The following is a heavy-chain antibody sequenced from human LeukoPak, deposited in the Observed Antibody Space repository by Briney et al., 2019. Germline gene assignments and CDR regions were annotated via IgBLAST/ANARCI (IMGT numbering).Heavy chain of an antibody. J-gene: IGHJ4*02. CDR1: GFTFSRYG. V-gene: IGHV3-23*01. CDR3: AAYGSGSPPYHFDY. D-gene: IGHD3-10*01. Sequence: PGGSLRLSCAASGFTFSRYGMSWVRQAPGKGLEWVSSISVSGADTYYADSVKGRFTISRDNSKTTSYMQMNSLRAEDTAVYYCAAYGSGSPPYHFDYWGQGTLVTVSP. CDR2: ISVSGADT.